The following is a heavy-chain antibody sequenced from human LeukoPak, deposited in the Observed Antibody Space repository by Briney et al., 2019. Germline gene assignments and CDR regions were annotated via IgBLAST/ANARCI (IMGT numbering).Heavy chain of an antibody. D-gene: IGHD6-19*01. V-gene: IGHV1-18*01. CDR1: GYTFTSYD. CDR3: ARDTTTSGYSSGWYQANGMDV. J-gene: IGHJ6*02. Sequence: ASVKVSCKASGYTFTSYDIAWVRQAPGQGLEWMGWISAYNGNTKYSQKFQGRVTITRDTSASTAYMELSSLRSEDTAVYYCARDTTTSGYSSGWYQANGMDVWGQGTTVTVSS. CDR2: ISAYNGNT.